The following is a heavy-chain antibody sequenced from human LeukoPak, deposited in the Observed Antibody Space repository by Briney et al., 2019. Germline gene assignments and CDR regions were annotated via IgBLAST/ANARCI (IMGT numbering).Heavy chain of an antibody. CDR1: GFTFSSYA. CDR3: ARDLEAANTYYFDY. D-gene: IGHD6-13*01. J-gene: IGHJ4*02. Sequence: GGSLRLSCEVSGFTFSSYAMTWVRQAPGKGLEWVSIITSAGTTYYADSVKGRFTISRDNSKNTVYLQVNSLRDEDTAVYYCARDLEAANTYYFDYWGQGTMVTVSS. V-gene: IGHV3-66*01. CDR2: ITSAGTT.